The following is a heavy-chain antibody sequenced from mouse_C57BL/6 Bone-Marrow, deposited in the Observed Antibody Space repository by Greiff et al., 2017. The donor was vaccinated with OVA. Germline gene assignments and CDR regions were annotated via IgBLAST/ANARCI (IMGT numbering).Heavy chain of an antibody. Sequence: EVQLQQSGPVLARPGASVKMSCKTSGYTFTSYWMHWVKQRPGQGLEWIGAIYPGNSDTSYNQKFKGKAKLTAVTSASTAYMELSSLTNEDSAVYYCTRRWSIFYYAMDYWGQGTSVTVSS. CDR2: IYPGNSDT. J-gene: IGHJ4*01. CDR3: TRRWSIFYYAMDY. V-gene: IGHV1-5*01. CDR1: GYTFTSYW. D-gene: IGHD1-1*02.